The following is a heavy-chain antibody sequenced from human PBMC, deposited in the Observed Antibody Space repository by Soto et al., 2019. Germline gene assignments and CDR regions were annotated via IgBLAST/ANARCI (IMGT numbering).Heavy chain of an antibody. CDR1: GFTFRNYG. V-gene: IGHV3-30*18. J-gene: IGHJ4*02. D-gene: IGHD6-6*01. Sequence: PGGSLRLSCAPSGFTFRNYGMHWVRQAPGKGLQWVADITYDGTNKYYADSVKGRFTISRDNSKNTLYLQMNSLRSEDTAVYYCAKDIGTSTSTALSSFAIDYWGQGT. CDR2: ITYDGTNK. CDR3: AKDIGTSTSTALSSFAIDY.